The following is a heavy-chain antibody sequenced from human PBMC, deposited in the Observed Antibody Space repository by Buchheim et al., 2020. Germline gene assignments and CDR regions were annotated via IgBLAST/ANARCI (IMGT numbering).Heavy chain of an antibody. J-gene: IGHJ6*02. D-gene: IGHD2-8*01. V-gene: IGHV3-30*18. CDR2: ISYDGSNK. CDR3: AKDQGLMVYAIYYYYYYGMDV. CDR1: GFTFSSYG. Sequence: QVQLVESGGGVVQPGRSLRLSCAASGFTFSSYGMHWVRQAPGKGLEWVAVISYDGSNKYYADSVKGRFTISRDNSKNTLYLQMNSLRAEDTAVYYCAKDQGLMVYAIYYYYYYGMDVWGQRTT.